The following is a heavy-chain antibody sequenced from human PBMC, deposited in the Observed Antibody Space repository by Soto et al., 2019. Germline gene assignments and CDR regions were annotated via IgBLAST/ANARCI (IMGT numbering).Heavy chain of an antibody. CDR3: ASRGGYCSGGSCYRLDY. Sequence: QVQLVQSGAEVKKPGSSVKVSCKASGGTFSSYAISWVRQAPGQGLEWMGGIIPIFGTANYAQKFQGRVTITADESPSTAYMELGSLRSADTSVYYCASRGGYCSGGSCYRLDYWGKGTLVTVSS. CDR2: IIPIFGTA. J-gene: IGHJ4*02. CDR1: GGTFSSYA. D-gene: IGHD2-15*01. V-gene: IGHV1-69*01.